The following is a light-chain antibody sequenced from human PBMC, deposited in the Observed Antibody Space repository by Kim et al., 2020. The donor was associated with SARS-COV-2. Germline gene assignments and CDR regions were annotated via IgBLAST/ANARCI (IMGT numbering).Light chain of an antibody. V-gene: IGLV6-57*01. CDR3: QSYESGNQV. Sequence: NFMLTQPHSVSESPGKTVTISCTHSSGSIASNYVQWYQQRPGRSPTTVIYEDDKRPSGVPDRFSGSFDSSSNSASLTIPGLKTEDEADYFCQSYESGNQVFGGGTKVTVL. CDR2: EDD. J-gene: IGLJ3*02. CDR1: SGSIASNY.